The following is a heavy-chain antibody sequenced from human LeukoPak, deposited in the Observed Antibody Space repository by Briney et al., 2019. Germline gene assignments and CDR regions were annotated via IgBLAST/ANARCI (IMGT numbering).Heavy chain of an antibody. D-gene: IGHD5-24*01. CDR1: GGSVSSSNW. CDR3: ARRGDGYGHFDF. J-gene: IGHJ4*02. V-gene: IGHV4-4*02. CDR2: IYHSGTT. Sequence: TSETLSLTCAVSGGSVSSSNWWSCVRQPPGKGLEWIGAIYHSGTTTYNPSLKSRVTISVDKSKNQFSLKLSSVTAADTAVYYCARRGDGYGHFDFWGQGTLVTVSS.